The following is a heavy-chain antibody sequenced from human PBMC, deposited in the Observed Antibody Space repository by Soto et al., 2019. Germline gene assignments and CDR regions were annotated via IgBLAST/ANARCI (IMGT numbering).Heavy chain of an antibody. CDR2: IYPDDSDT. V-gene: IGHV5-51*01. CDR1: GYSFSSYW. J-gene: IGHJ6*02. CDR3: AASIFYYGMDV. Sequence: GGSLKISCKSSGYSFSSYWIAWVRLMPGKGLEWMGSIYPDDSDTKYSPSFQGQVAISADKSITTTYLRWTSLKASDTAIYYCAASIFYYGMDVWGQGTTVTVSS.